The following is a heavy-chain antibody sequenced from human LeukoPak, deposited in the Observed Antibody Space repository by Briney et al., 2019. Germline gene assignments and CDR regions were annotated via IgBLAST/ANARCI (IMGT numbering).Heavy chain of an antibody. CDR3: ARGRVTRYSSSWYMV. CDR1: GGSFSGYY. J-gene: IGHJ4*02. V-gene: IGHV4-34*01. Sequence: SETLSLTCAVYGGSFSGYYWSWIRQPPGEGLEWIGEINHSGSTNYNPSLKSRVTISVDTSKNQFSLKLSSVTAADTAVYYCARGRVTRYSSSWYMVWGQGTLVTVSS. D-gene: IGHD6-13*01. CDR2: INHSGST.